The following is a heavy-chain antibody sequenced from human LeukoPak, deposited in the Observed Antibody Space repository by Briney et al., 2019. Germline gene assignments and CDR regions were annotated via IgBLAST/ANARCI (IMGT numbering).Heavy chain of an antibody. CDR1: GFTFDDYG. J-gene: IGHJ4*02. CDR2: INWNGGST. CDR3: ARDHNGDYLLDN. V-gene: IGHV3-20*01. D-gene: IGHD4-17*01. Sequence: GGSLRLSCAASGFTFDDYGMSWVRQAPGKGLEWVSGINWNGGSTGYADSVKGRFTISRDNAKNSLYLQMNSLRAEDTALYHCARDHNGDYLLDNWGQGTLVTVSS.